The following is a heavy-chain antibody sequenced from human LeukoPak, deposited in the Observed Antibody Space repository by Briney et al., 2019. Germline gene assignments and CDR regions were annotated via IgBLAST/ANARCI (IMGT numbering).Heavy chain of an antibody. Sequence: RGESLKISCKGSGYSFISYWSGWARQLPGKGLEWMGIIYHGDYDNRYRPSFQGQVTISADKSISTAYLQWSSLKASDTAMYYCARLQYYYDSSRAFDIWGQGTMVTVSS. V-gene: IGHV5-51*01. CDR2: IYHGDYDN. J-gene: IGHJ3*02. CDR1: GYSFISYW. D-gene: IGHD3-22*01. CDR3: ARLQYYYDSSRAFDI.